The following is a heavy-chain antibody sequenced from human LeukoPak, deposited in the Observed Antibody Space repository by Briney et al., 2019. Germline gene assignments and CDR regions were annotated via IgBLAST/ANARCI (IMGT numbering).Heavy chain of an antibody. CDR1: GFNFRSIY. CDR3: ARVGPITIFGVVIVDWFDP. Sequence: GGSLRLSCAASGFNFRSIYMSWVRQAPGKGLEWVSIIYSGGNTYYADSVKGRFTISRDNSKNTLYLQMNSLRAEDTAVYYCARVGPITIFGVVIVDWFDPWGQGTLVTVSS. CDR2: IYSGGNT. D-gene: IGHD3-3*01. J-gene: IGHJ5*02. V-gene: IGHV3-66*01.